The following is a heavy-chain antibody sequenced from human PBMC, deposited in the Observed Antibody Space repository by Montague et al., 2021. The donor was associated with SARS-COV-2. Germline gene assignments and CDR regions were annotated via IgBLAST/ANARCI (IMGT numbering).Heavy chain of an antibody. J-gene: IGHJ5*02. V-gene: IGHV2-70*11. D-gene: IGHD6-13*01. CDR1: GFSLITAGVS. CDR2: XDWDDDK. Sequence: PALVKPTQTLTLTCTLSGFSLITAGVSVAWIRQSPGKLLEWLARXDWDDDKYYTTSLQTRLTISKDTSKDQVVLTMTNMDPADTAMYYCARLAAPGTKDWFDPWGQGVLVTVSS. CDR3: ARLAAPGTKDWFDP.